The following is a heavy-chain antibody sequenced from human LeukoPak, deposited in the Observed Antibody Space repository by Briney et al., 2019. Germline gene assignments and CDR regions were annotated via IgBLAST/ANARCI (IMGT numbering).Heavy chain of an antibody. CDR2: IYYSGST. J-gene: IGHJ3*02. Sequence: SETLSLTCTVSGGSISSYYWSWIRQPPGKGLEWIGYIYYSGSTNHNPSLKSRVTISVDTSKNQFSLKLSSVTAADTAVYYCARDAHDFWSGRAFDIWGQGTMVTVSS. V-gene: IGHV4-59*01. CDR3: ARDAHDFWSGRAFDI. CDR1: GGSISSYY. D-gene: IGHD3-3*01.